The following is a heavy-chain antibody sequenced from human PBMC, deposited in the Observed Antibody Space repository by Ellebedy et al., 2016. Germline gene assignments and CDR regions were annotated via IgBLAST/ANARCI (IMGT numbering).Heavy chain of an antibody. CDR1: GFTFSSYA. J-gene: IGHJ3*02. CDR3: AKLSSSYDILTGYLGAFDI. CDR2: ISGSGGST. D-gene: IGHD3-9*01. V-gene: IGHV3-23*01. Sequence: GESLKISXAASGFTFSSYAMSWVRQAPGKGLEWVSAISGSGGSTYYADSVKGRFTISRDNSKNTLYLQMNSLRAEDTAVYYCAKLSSSYDILTGYLGAFDIWGQGTMVTVSS.